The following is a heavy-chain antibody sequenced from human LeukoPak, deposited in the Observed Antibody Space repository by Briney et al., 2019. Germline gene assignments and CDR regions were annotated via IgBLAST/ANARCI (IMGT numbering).Heavy chain of an antibody. J-gene: IGHJ5*02. CDR3: ARIGTAARLNWFDP. D-gene: IGHD6-6*01. CDR2: IYYSGRT. V-gene: IGHV4-31*03. CDR1: GGSIDSGGYY. Sequence: SETLSLTCSVSGGSIDSGGYYWSWIRQHPEKGLEWIRHIYYSGRTYQNPSLKSRVFISVDTSKNQFSLNLSSVTAADTAVYFCARIGTAARLNWFDPWGQGTLVTVSS.